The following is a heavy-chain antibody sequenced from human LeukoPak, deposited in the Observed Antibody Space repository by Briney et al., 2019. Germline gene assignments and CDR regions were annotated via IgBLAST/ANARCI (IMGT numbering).Heavy chain of an antibody. CDR3: AQEGSVVVIKGVIRYFDY. Sequence: ASVKVSRKASVYTFTGYYMHWVRQAPGQGLEWMGRINPNSGGTNYAQKFQGRVTMTRDTSISTAYMELSRLRSDDTAVYYCAQEGSVVVIKGVIRYFDYWGQGTLVTVSS. CDR1: VYTFTGYY. V-gene: IGHV1-2*06. CDR2: INPNSGGT. J-gene: IGHJ4*02. D-gene: IGHD3-22*01.